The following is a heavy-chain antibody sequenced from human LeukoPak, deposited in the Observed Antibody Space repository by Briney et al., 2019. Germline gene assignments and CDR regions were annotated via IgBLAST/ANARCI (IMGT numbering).Heavy chain of an antibody. CDR2: ISTYKGKT. J-gene: IGHJ4*02. D-gene: IGHD5-12*01. CDR3: ARQWLTLDY. Sequence: GSVRVSCTASGYTFTSYGISWVRQAPGQGLEWVGWISTYKGKTNYAQTLQGRVTITTDTSTSTAYRELRSLRSDATAVYYCARQWLTLDYRGPGTLVTVAS. CDR1: GYTFTSYG. V-gene: IGHV1-18*04.